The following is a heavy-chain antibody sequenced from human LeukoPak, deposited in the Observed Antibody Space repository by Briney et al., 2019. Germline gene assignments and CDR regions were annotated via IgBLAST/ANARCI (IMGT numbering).Heavy chain of an antibody. CDR3: ARVSPEIVVVTGTGAPDY. Sequence: GGSLRLSCAAPGFTFSSYAMSWVRQAPGKGLEWVSAISGSGGSTYYADSVKGRFTISRDNSKNTVYLQMNSLRAEDTAVYYCARVSPEIVVVTGTGAPDYWGQGTLVTVSS. CDR2: ISGSGGST. CDR1: GFTFSSYA. D-gene: IGHD2-21*02. V-gene: IGHV3-23*01. J-gene: IGHJ4*02.